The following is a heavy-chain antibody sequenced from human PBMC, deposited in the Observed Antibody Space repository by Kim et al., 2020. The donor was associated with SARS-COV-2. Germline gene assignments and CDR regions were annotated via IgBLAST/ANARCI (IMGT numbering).Heavy chain of an antibody. CDR2: IIPIFGTA. J-gene: IGHJ4*02. D-gene: IGHD5-12*01. CDR1: GGTFSSYA. V-gene: IGHV1-69*13. CDR3: ARDNGEMATINY. Sequence: SVKVSCKASGGTFSSYAISWVRQAPGQGLEWMGGIIPIFGTANYAQKFQGRVTITADESTSTAYMELSSLRSEDTAVYYCARDNGEMATINYWGQGTLVTVSS.